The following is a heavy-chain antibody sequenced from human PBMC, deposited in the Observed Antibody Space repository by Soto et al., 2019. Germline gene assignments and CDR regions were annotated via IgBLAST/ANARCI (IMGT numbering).Heavy chain of an antibody. J-gene: IGHJ4*02. V-gene: IGHV1-8*01. D-gene: IGHD1-1*01. CDR2: MNPNSGNT. Sequence: SVEVSCKASGYTFTSYDINWVRQATGQGLEWMGWMNPNSGNTGYAQKFQGRVTMTRNTSISTAYMELSSLRSEDTAVYYCARVSTGITTPSFGYWGQGTLVTVSS. CDR3: ARVSTGITTPSFGY. CDR1: GYTFTSYD.